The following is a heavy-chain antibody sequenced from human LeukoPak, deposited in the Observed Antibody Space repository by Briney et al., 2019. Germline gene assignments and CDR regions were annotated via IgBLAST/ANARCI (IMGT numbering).Heavy chain of an antibody. Sequence: GGSLRLSCAASGFTFSSYSMNWVRQAPGKGLEWVSYISSSSSTIYYADSVKGRFTISRDNAKNSLYLQMNSLRAEDTAVYYCARTYCGGDCYLGAFDIWGQGTMVTVSS. V-gene: IGHV3-48*04. J-gene: IGHJ3*02. CDR2: ISSSSSTI. D-gene: IGHD2-21*02. CDR3: ARTYCGGDCYLGAFDI. CDR1: GFTFSSYS.